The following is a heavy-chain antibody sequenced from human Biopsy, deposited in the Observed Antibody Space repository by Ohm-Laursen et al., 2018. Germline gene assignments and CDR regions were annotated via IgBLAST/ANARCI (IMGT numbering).Heavy chain of an antibody. CDR3: ARMDCSGGSCHYYSYGMDV. CDR2: IHHSGST. CDR1: GVSITAYY. J-gene: IGHJ6*02. Sequence: GTLSLTWTVSGVSITAYYWSWIRQPPGKGLECIGNIHHSGSTNYNPSLKSRLTISVDTSKNKFSLKLGSVTAADTAVYYCARMDCSGGSCHYYSYGMDVWGQGTTVTVSS. V-gene: IGHV4-4*09. D-gene: IGHD2-15*01.